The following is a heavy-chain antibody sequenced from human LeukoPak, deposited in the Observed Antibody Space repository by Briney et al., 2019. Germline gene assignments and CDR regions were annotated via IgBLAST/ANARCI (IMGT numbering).Heavy chain of an antibody. D-gene: IGHD1/OR15-1a*01. V-gene: IGHV1-18*01. CDR2: ISTYNGRT. J-gene: IGHJ3*02. CDR1: GYTFTNYG. Sequence: GASVNVSCKASGYTFTNYGISWVRQAPGQGLERVGWISTYNGRTNYAQKFKGRVIMTTDTSTSTAYMEMRSLRSDDTAVYYCARGWNNAVNFDTFDIWGQGTTVTVSS. CDR3: ARGWNNAVNFDTFDI.